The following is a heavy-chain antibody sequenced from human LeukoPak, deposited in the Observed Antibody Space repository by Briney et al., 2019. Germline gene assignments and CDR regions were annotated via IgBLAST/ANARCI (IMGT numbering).Heavy chain of an antibody. Sequence: SETLSLTCTASGGSINGYYWSWIRQPPGKGLEYIGYIYYSGSTNYNPSLKSRVTISVDTSKNQFSLKLSSVTAADTAVYYCARHRYPSSSPYFDIWGQGTMVTVSS. J-gene: IGHJ3*02. CDR2: IYYSGST. CDR3: ARHRYPSSSPYFDI. CDR1: GGSINGYY. D-gene: IGHD6-13*01. V-gene: IGHV4-59*01.